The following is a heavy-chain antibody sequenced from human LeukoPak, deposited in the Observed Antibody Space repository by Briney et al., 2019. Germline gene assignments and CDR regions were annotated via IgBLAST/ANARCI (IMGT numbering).Heavy chain of an antibody. Sequence: SETLSLTCTVSAGSISSYYWSWIRQPPGKGLEWIGYIYYSGSTNYNPSLKSRVTISVDTSKNQFSLKLSSVTAADTAVYYCARDTRAAGWYLDYWGQGTLVTVSS. J-gene: IGHJ4*02. V-gene: IGHV4-59*01. CDR2: IYYSGST. CDR1: AGSISSYY. D-gene: IGHD6-19*01. CDR3: ARDTRAAGWYLDY.